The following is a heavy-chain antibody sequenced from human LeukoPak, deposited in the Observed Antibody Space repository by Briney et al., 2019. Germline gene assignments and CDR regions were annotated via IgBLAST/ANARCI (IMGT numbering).Heavy chain of an antibody. Sequence: PSETLSLTCTVSGGSISSSSYYWGWIRQPPGKGLEWIGSIYYSGSTYYNPSLKSRVTISVDTSKNQFSLKLSSVTAADTAVYYCARERDSGYDPNVFDYWGQGTLVTVSS. CDR1: GGSISSSSYY. D-gene: IGHD5-12*01. J-gene: IGHJ4*02. CDR3: ARERDSGYDPNVFDY. V-gene: IGHV4-39*07. CDR2: IYYSGST.